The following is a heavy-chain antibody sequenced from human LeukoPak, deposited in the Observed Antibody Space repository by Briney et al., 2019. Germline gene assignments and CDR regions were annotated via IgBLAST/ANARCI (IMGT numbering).Heavy chain of an antibody. J-gene: IGHJ4*02. Sequence: GGSLRLSCAASGFTFSSYGMHWVRQAPGKGLEWVAFIRYDGSNKYYADSVKGRFTISRDNAKNPLYLQMNSLRVEDTGVYYCAREPTYSSSWYTSCDYWGQGTLVTVSS. CDR2: IRYDGSNK. D-gene: IGHD6-13*01. V-gene: IGHV3-30*02. CDR3: AREPTYSSSWYTSCDY. CDR1: GFTFSSYG.